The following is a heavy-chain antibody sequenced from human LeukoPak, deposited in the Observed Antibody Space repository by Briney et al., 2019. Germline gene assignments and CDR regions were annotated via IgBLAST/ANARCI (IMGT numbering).Heavy chain of an antibody. J-gene: IGHJ5*02. CDR3: AKEWYGDSYNWFDP. CDR1: GFTLTSYA. Sequence: GGSLRLSCAASGFTLTSYAMSWVRQAPGKGLEWGSAISGSGASTYHADSVKGRFTISRDNSKNTLYLQMNSLRAEDTAVYYCAKEWYGDSYNWFDPWGQGTLVTVSS. D-gene: IGHD4-17*01. CDR2: ISGSGAST. V-gene: IGHV3-23*01.